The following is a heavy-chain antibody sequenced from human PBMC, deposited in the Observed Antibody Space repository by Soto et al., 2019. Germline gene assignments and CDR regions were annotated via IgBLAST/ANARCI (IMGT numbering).Heavy chain of an antibody. CDR2: IYYSGST. V-gene: IGHV4-31*01. D-gene: IGHD3-22*01. Sequence: QVQLQESGPGLVKPSQTLSLTCTVSGGSISSGGYYWSWIRQHPGKGLEWIGYIYYSGSTYYNPSPKSPVTISVDTSKNQFSLKRSSVTAADTAVYYWAREEGAITMIVGHAFDIWGQGTMVTVSS. J-gene: IGHJ3*02. CDR3: AREEGAITMIVGHAFDI. CDR1: GGSISSGGYY.